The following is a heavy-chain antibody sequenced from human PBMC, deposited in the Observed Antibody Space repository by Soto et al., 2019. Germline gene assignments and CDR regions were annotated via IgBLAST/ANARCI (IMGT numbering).Heavy chain of an antibody. V-gene: IGHV1-8*01. Sequence: GASVKVSCKASGYTLTRYDISWVRQATGQGLEWMGWMNPNSGNTGYAQKFQGRVTMTRNTSISTAYMELSSLRSEDTAVYYCARSESNWNYVVYCYYMDVWGKGTTVTVSS. D-gene: IGHD1-7*01. CDR2: MNPNSGNT. J-gene: IGHJ6*03. CDR1: GYTLTRYD. CDR3: ARSESNWNYVVYCYYMDV.